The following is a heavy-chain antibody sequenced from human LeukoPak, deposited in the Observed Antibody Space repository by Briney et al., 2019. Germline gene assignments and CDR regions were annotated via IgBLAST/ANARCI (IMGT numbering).Heavy chain of an antibody. CDR2: IYPGGST. CDR1: GFTVSSNY. J-gene: IGHJ4*02. CDR3: ARESSGYYLDY. V-gene: IGHV3-53*01. D-gene: IGHD6-25*01. Sequence: GGSLRLTCAASGFTVSSNYMSWVRQAPGKGPECVSVIYPGGSTYYADSVKGRFTISRDDSKNTLYPQMNSLRAEDMAVYYCARESSGYYLDYWGQGTLVTVSS.